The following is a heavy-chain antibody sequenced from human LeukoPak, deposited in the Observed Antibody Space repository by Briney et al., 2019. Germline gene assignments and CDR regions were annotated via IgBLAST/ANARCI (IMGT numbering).Heavy chain of an antibody. CDR2: IYYSGST. Sequence: PSETLSLTCTVSGGSISSSSYYWGWIRQPPGKGLEWIGSIYYSGSTYYNPSLKSRVTISVDTSKNQFSLKLSSVTAADTAVYYCARQGWERSSGYYGDWFDPWGQGTLVTVSS. CDR1: GGSISSSSYY. CDR3: ARQGWERSSGYYGDWFDP. J-gene: IGHJ5*02. D-gene: IGHD3-22*01. V-gene: IGHV4-39*07.